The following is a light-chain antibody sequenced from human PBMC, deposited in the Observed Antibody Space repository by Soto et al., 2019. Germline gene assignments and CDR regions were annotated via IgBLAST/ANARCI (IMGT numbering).Light chain of an antibody. J-gene: IGKJ1*01. CDR1: QSVSSN. CDR2: GES. CDR3: QQYNKWLWT. Sequence: EIVMTQSPATLSVSPGERATLSCMASQSVSSNLAWYQQKPGQTPRLLIYGESTRAIGIPARFSGSGSGTEFTLTISSLQAEDFAVYYCQQYNKWLWTFGQGTNVEI. V-gene: IGKV3-15*01.